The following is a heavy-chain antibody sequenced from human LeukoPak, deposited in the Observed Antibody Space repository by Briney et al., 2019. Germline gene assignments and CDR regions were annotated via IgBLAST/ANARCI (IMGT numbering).Heavy chain of an antibody. CDR2: INAGNGNT. D-gene: IGHD6-19*01. Sequence: ASVKVSCKASGYTFTSYAMHWVRQAPGQRLEWMGWINAGNGNTKYSQKFQGRVTITRDTSASTAYMELSSLRSEDTAVYHCARARIAVAGTFDYWGQGTLVTVSS. CDR1: GYTFTSYA. CDR3: ARARIAVAGTFDY. V-gene: IGHV1-3*01. J-gene: IGHJ4*02.